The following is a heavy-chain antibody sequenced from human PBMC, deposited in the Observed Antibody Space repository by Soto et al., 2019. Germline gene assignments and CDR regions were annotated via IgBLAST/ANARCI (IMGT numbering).Heavy chain of an antibody. CDR1: GFTFSTYG. CDR2: ISYDGSNK. D-gene: IGHD2-21*02. Sequence: QVQLVESGGGVVQPGRSLRLSCAASGFTFSTYGMHWVRQAPGKGLEWVAVISYDGSNKYYADSVRGRFTISRDNSKNMLYRQMNSLRAEDTAVYYCAKRWDMVVTPRAGFDPWGEGTLVTVSS. V-gene: IGHV3-30*18. CDR3: AKRWDMVVTPRAGFDP. J-gene: IGHJ5*02.